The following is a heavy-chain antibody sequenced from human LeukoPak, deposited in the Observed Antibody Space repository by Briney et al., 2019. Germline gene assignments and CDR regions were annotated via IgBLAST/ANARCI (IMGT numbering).Heavy chain of an antibody. D-gene: IGHD2-2*01. CDR3: ARGTWGVPVRS. V-gene: IGHV4-4*02. Sequence: SETLSLTCVVSGASISSSDWWSWVRQSPGKGLEWIGEIYYTGSRNYNPSLKSRVAMSVDTSKNQFSLKLSSVTAADTAVYYCARGTWGVPVRSWGQGTLVTVSS. CDR1: GASISSSDW. CDR2: IYYTGSR. J-gene: IGHJ4*02.